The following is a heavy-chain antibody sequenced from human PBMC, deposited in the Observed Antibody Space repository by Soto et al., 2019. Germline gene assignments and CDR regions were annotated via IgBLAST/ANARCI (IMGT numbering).Heavy chain of an antibody. Sequence: GASVKVSCKASGYAFTSYDINWVRQATGQGLEWMGWMNPNSGNTGYAQKFQGRVTMTRNTSISTAYMELSSLRSEDTAVYYCARGLKDIVVVPAAIVYDYWGQGTLVTSPQ. CDR1: GYAFTSYD. J-gene: IGHJ4*02. CDR3: ARGLKDIVVVPAAIVYDY. V-gene: IGHV1-8*01. CDR2: MNPNSGNT. D-gene: IGHD2-2*02.